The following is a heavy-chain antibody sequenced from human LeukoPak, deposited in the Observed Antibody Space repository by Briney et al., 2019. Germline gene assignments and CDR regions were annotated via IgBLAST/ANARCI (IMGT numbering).Heavy chain of an antibody. Sequence: PSETLSLTCTVSGGSISSSSYYWSWIRQPPGKGLEWIGYIYYSGSTNYNPSLKSRVTISVDTSKNQFSLKLSSVTAADTAVYYCARLTTVVVVAAKYNWFDPWGQGTLVTVSS. CDR2: IYYSGST. CDR1: GGSISSSSYY. D-gene: IGHD2-15*01. V-gene: IGHV4-61*01. CDR3: ARLTTVVVVAAKYNWFDP. J-gene: IGHJ5*02.